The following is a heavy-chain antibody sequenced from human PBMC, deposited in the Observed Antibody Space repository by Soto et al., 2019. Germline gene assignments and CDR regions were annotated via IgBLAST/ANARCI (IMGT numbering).Heavy chain of an antibody. Sequence: GGSLRLSCVASGFTFNSYWMSWVRQAPGKGLEWVANIKEDGSERYYVDSVKGRFTISRDNAKNSLYLQMEGLRVEDTAVYYCTRGPPGGYGMDVWGQGTTVTVSS. V-gene: IGHV3-7*03. D-gene: IGHD3-16*01. J-gene: IGHJ6*02. CDR1: GFTFNSYW. CDR2: IKEDGSER. CDR3: TRGPPGGYGMDV.